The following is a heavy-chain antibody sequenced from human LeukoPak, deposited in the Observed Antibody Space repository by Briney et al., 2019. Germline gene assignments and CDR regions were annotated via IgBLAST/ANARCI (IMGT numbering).Heavy chain of an antibody. CDR2: ISYDGSNK. Sequence: GRSLRLSCAASGFTFSSFVIHWVRQAPGKGLEWVAVISYDGSNKYYADSVKGRFTISRDNSKNTLYLQMNSLRAEDTAVYYCARQYDGWGSYFDYWGQGTLVTVSS. V-gene: IGHV3-30-3*01. J-gene: IGHJ4*02. CDR3: ARQYDGWGSYFDY. D-gene: IGHD7-27*01. CDR1: GFTFSSFV.